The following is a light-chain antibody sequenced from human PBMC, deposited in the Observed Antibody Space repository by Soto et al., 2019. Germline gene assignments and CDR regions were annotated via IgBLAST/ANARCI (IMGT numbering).Light chain of an antibody. J-gene: IGKJ1*01. Sequence: EIVMTQSPATLSVSPGERATLSCRASQSVSSNLAWYQQKPGQAPRLLIYGASTRATGIPARFSGSGSGTEFTLTISSLQSEDFAVYYCQQYNNFPRTFGQGTKVDNK. CDR3: QQYNNFPRT. CDR2: GAS. CDR1: QSVSSN. V-gene: IGKV3-15*01.